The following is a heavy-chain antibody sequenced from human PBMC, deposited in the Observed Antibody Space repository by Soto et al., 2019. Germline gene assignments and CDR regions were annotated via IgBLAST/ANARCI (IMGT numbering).Heavy chain of an antibody. J-gene: IGHJ4*02. CDR3: ARNGVAGMDY. Sequence: QVQLVQSGAEVKKPGSSVKVSCKASGDTFTSYPFSWVRQAPGQGLEWMGGIIPMFGTPNNAQKFQGRLTITADKSTSTVYMELSGLKSGDKGVYFCARNGVAGMDYWGQGTLVTVSS. CDR1: GDTFTSYP. CDR2: IIPMFGTP. D-gene: IGHD2-15*01. V-gene: IGHV1-69*06.